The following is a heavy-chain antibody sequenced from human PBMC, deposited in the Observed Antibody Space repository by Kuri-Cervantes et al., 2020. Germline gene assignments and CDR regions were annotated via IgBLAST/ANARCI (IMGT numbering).Heavy chain of an antibody. D-gene: IGHD1-26*01. V-gene: IGHV3-33*01. Sequence: LSLTCAASGFTFSSYGMHWVRQAPGKGLEWVADFWSDGTNKYYVDSVKGRFTISRDNSKNTLYLQMNSLRAEDTAVYYCARDLSYYGLWFDPWGQGTLVTVSS. CDR1: GFTFSSYG. CDR3: ARDLSYYGLWFDP. CDR2: FWSDGTNK. J-gene: IGHJ5*02.